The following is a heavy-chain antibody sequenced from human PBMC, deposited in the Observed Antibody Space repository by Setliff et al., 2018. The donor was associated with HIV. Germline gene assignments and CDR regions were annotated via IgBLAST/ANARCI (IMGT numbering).Heavy chain of an antibody. V-gene: IGHV4-59*11. CDR2: IHYSGST. Sequence: NPSETLSLTCTVSGGSIRSHYWSWIREPPGKGLEWVGYIHYSGSTKYNSSLKRRVTMSIDTSKNQFSLKLSSATAADTAIYYCARVDRVESAFDIWGQGAMVTVSS. J-gene: IGHJ3*02. CDR3: ARVDRVESAFDI. D-gene: IGHD2-15*01. CDR1: GGSIRSHY.